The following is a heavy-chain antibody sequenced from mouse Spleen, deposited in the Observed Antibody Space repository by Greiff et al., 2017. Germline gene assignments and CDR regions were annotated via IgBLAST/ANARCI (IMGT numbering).Heavy chain of an antibody. CDR2: ISDGGSYT. D-gene: IGHD4-1*01. CDR1: GFTFSSYA. V-gene: IGHV5-4*01. J-gene: IGHJ3*01. Sequence: EVQGVESGGGLVKPGGSLKLSCAASGFTFSSYAMSWVRQTPEKRLEWVATISDGGSYTYYPDNVKGRFTISRDNAKNYLYLQMSHLKSEDTAMYYCARDLTGTAYWGQGTLVTVSA. CDR3: ARDLTGTAY.